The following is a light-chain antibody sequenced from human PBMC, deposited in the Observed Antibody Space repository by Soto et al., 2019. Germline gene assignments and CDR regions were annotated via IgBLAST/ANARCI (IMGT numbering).Light chain of an antibody. CDR2: KVS. CDR1: QSLVHNDGDTY. Sequence: DVVMTQSPLALPVTLGQPASISCRSAQSLVHNDGDTYLSWFQQRPGRSPRRLIYKVSKRDSGVPDRFSGSGSGTDFILKISRVEAEDVGVYYCMQALQTPWTFGQGTKVEIK. V-gene: IGKV2-30*02. J-gene: IGKJ1*01. CDR3: MQALQTPWT.